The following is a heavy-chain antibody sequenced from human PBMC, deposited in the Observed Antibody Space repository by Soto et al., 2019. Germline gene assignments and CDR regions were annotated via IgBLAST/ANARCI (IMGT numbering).Heavy chain of an antibody. Sequence: GGSLRLSCAASGFTFSSYAMHWVRQAPGKGLEWVAVISYDGSNKYYADSVKGRFTISRDNSKNTLYLQMNSLRAEDTAVYYCARDPSIAARRGYFDYWGQGTLVTVSS. CDR1: GFTFSSYA. CDR3: ARDPSIAARRGYFDY. J-gene: IGHJ4*02. CDR2: ISYDGSNK. V-gene: IGHV3-30-3*01. D-gene: IGHD6-6*01.